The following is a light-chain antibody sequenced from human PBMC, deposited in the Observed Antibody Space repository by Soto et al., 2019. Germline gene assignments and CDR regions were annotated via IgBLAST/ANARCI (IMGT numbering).Light chain of an antibody. J-gene: IGKJ4*01. CDR3: LQHNSYPLT. V-gene: IGKV3-11*01. CDR2: DAS. CDR1: QSVSSY. Sequence: EIVLTQSPATLSLSPGERATLSCRASQSVSSYLAWYQQRPGQAPRLLIYDASRRATGIPARFSGSGSGTDFTLTISSLEPEDFAVYYCLQHNSYPLTFGGGTKVEIK.